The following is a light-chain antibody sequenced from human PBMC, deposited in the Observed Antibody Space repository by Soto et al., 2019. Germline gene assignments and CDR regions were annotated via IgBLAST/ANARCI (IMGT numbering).Light chain of an antibody. Sequence: EIVLTQSPGTLSLSPGEIATLSCRASQSVSTTNLAWYQQKPVQAPRLLIYGASSRATGVPDRFSGSGSGTDFTLTISRLDPEDFAVYYCQQYGSSPLTFGGGTKVDIK. J-gene: IGKJ4*01. V-gene: IGKV3-20*01. CDR3: QQYGSSPLT. CDR2: GAS. CDR1: QSVSTTN.